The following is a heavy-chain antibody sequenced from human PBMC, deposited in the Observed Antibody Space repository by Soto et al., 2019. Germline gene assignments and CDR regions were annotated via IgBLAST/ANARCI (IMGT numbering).Heavy chain of an antibody. D-gene: IGHD1-7*01. CDR2: INSGTNPI. CDR3: ARTGANVGLDV. J-gene: IGHJ6*02. V-gene: IGHV3-48*02. Sequence: PGGSLRLSCVASGFTFGGYWMSWVRQAPGKGLEWVSYINSGTNPIYYADSVKGRFTISRDDARNSLYLQMNSLRDEDTAVYYCARTGANVGLDVWGQGTTVTVSS. CDR1: GFTFGGYW.